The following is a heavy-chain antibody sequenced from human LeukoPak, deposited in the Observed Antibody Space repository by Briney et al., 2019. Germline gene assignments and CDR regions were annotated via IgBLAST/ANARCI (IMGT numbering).Heavy chain of an antibody. CDR2: CYSSGTT. V-gene: IGHV4-4*07. D-gene: IGHD3-10*01. J-gene: IGHJ4*02. Sequence: PSETLSLTCTVSGGSISNYYWSWIRQSAGKGLEWLGRCYSSGTTHYSPSLNRRVTMSVDTSKNQFSLKLTSVAAADTAVYYCARATYYYALGSHFYYFDYWGQGTLVTVSS. CDR1: GGSISNYY. CDR3: ARATYYYALGSHFYYFDY.